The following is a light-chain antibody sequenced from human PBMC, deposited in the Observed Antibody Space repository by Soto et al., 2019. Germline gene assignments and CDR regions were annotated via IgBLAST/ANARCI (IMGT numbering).Light chain of an antibody. CDR3: QQYGSSLWT. Sequence: EIVMTQSPATLSVSPGEGVTLSCRASQTVPSRIAWYQQKPGQAPSLLIYGASTRATGVPDRFSGSGSGTDFTLTISRLEPEDFAVYYCQQYGSSLWTFGQGTKVDIK. CDR1: QTVPSR. J-gene: IGKJ1*01. V-gene: IGKV3-20*01. CDR2: GAS.